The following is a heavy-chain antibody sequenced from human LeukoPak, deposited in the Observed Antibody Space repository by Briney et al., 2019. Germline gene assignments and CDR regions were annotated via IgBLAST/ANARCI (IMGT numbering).Heavy chain of an antibody. D-gene: IGHD3-22*01. CDR2: IYYSGST. Sequence: SETLSLTCTVSGGSVSSGSHYWSWIRQPPGKGLEWIGYIYYSGSTNYTPSLKSRVTISVDTSENQFSLKLSSVTAADTAVYYCARDRYYYDSGSYFYFDPWGRGTLVTVSS. J-gene: IGHJ2*01. CDR3: ARDRYYYDSGSYFYFDP. V-gene: IGHV4-61*01. CDR1: GGSVSSGSHY.